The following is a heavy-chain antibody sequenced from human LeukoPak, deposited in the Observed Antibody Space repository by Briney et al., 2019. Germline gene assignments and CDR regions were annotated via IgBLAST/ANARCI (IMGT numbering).Heavy chain of an antibody. CDR3: ARSKFDVLRFLEWFLGAFDI. D-gene: IGHD3-3*01. Sequence: PGGSLRLSCAASGFTFDDYGMSWVRQAPRKGLELVSGINWNGSSTGYADSVKGRFTISRDNAKNSLYLQMNSLRAEDTALYYCARSKFDVLRFLEWFLGAFDIWGQGTMVTVSS. J-gene: IGHJ3*02. CDR2: INWNGSST. V-gene: IGHV3-20*04. CDR1: GFTFDDYG.